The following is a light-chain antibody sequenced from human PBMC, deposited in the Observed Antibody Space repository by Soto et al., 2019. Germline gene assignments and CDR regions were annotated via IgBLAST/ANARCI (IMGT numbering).Light chain of an antibody. J-gene: IGLJ1*01. V-gene: IGLV2-8*01. Sequence: QSALTQPPSAAGSPGQSVTISCTGTSTDVGGYNYVSWYQQYPGKAPKLMIYEVSKRPSGVPDRFSGSKSGNTASLTISGLQAEDEADYYCSSYTSSSTLGVFGTGTKVTVL. CDR1: STDVGGYNY. CDR3: SSYTSSSTLGV. CDR2: EVS.